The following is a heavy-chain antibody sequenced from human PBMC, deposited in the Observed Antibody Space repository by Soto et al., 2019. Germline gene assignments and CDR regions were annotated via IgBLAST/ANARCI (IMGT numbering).Heavy chain of an antibody. J-gene: IGHJ4*02. CDR1: GYTLTELS. CDR2: VDPEDGET. V-gene: IGHV1-24*01. Sequence: QVQLVQSGAEVKKPGASVKVSCKVSGYTLTELSMHWVRQAPGKGLEWMGGVDPEDGETIYAQKFQGRGTMTEDTPTDTAYMEGSSLRSEDTAVYYCATGRRILWFGEGWADWGQGTLVTVSS. CDR3: ATGRRILWFGEGWAD. D-gene: IGHD3-10*01.